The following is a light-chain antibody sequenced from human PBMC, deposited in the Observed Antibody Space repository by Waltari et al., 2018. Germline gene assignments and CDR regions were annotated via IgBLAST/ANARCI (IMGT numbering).Light chain of an antibody. CDR1: QRISKY. CDR3: QNHERLPAT. V-gene: IGKV3-20*01. Sequence: VLTQSPGTLSLSPGERATLSCRASQRISKYLVWYQQRPGHAPRLLVCAASTRATGIPDRFRGSGFGTDLTLPISRLEPEDFAMYYCQNHERLPATFGQGTKVEI. J-gene: IGKJ1*01. CDR2: AAS.